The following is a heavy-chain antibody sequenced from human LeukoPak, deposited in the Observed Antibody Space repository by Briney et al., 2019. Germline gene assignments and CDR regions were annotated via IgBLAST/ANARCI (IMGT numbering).Heavy chain of an antibody. CDR2: IYPNEFDT. CDR3: ARLPQSGWYNWFDP. CDR1: GYSFTSYW. V-gene: IGHV5-51*01. Sequence: GESLKISCKGSGYSFTSYWIGWVRQMPGKGLEWMGIIYPNEFDTRYSPSFQGQVTISADKSIRTAYLQWSSLKASDTAMYYCARLPQSGWYNWFDPWGQGTLVTVSS. J-gene: IGHJ5*02. D-gene: IGHD6-19*01.